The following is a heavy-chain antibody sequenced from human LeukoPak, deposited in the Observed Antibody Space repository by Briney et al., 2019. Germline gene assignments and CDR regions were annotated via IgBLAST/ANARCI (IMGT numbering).Heavy chain of an antibody. D-gene: IGHD3-22*01. CDR3: ARGTYYYDSSGYYYIDY. CDR1: GFTFSNYA. Sequence: PGGSLRLSCAASGFTFSNYAMSWVRQAPGKGLEWVSAISGGDGGTYYADSVKGRFTISRDNAKNSLYLQMNSLRAEDTAVYYCARGTYYYDSSGYYYIDYWGQGTLVTVSS. V-gene: IGHV3-23*01. CDR2: ISGGDGGT. J-gene: IGHJ4*02.